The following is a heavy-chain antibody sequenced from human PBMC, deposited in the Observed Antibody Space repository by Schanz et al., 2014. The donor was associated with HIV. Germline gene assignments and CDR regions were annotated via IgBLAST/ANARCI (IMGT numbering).Heavy chain of an antibody. CDR3: AKDLNPYNVHTTLVTPPVGYGMDV. D-gene: IGHD5-18*01. V-gene: IGHV3-9*01. CDR2: ISWNSVSI. CDR1: GFTFDDYA. Sequence: EVQLVESGGALVQPGRSLRLSCAASGFTFDDYAMHWVRQAPGKGLEWVSGISWNSVSIGYADSVKGRFTISRDNAKNSLYMQMNSLRGDDTALYYCAKDLNPYNVHTTLVTPPVGYGMDVWGQGTTVTVSS. J-gene: IGHJ6*02.